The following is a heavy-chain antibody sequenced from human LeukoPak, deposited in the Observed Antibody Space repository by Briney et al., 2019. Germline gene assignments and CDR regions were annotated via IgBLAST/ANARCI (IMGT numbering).Heavy chain of an antibody. Sequence: ASVKVSCKASGYTFTSYAIHWVRQAPGQRLEWMGWISAGNGNTKYSQNFQGRVTFISNTSATTAFMELSSLRSEDAAVYYCASTVVTAYDYWGQGTLVTVSS. CDR2: ISAGNGNT. V-gene: IGHV1-3*01. CDR3: ASTVVTAYDY. CDR1: GYTFTSYA. J-gene: IGHJ4*02. D-gene: IGHD2-21*02.